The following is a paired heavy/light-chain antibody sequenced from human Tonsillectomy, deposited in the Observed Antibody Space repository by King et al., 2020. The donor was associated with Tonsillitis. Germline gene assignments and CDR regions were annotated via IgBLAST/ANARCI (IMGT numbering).Heavy chain of an antibody. CDR1: GGSVSSGSYY. D-gene: IGHD6-19*01. Sequence: QVQLQESGPGLVKPSETLSLMCTVSGGSVSSGSYYWSWIRQPPGKGLEWIGYIYYRGNTHYNPSLKGRVTISIDTSKNQFSLRLSSVTTADTAIYYCARDHSDGWYNWFDPWGQGSLVTVSS. CDR2: IYYRGNT. V-gene: IGHV4-61*01. J-gene: IGHJ5*02. CDR3: ARDHSDGWYNWFDP.
Light chain of an antibody. J-gene: IGLJ2*01. CDR2: ENN. CDR3: GSWDSSLSAVV. CDR1: SSNIGNNY. V-gene: IGLV1-51*02. Sequence: QSVLTQPPSVSAAPGQRVTISCSGSSSNIGNNYVSWYLQLPGTAPKVLIYENNKRPSGIPDRFSGSKSGTSATLGISGLQTGDEADYFCGSWDSSLSAVVFGGGTKLTVL.